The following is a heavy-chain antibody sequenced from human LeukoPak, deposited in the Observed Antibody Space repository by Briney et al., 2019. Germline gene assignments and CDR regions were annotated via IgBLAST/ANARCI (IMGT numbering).Heavy chain of an antibody. CDR3: ARTISGGSFRWFDP. J-gene: IGHJ5*02. CDR2: IIPIFGTA. CDR1: GYTFTGYY. D-gene: IGHD2-15*01. V-gene: IGHV1-69*05. Sequence: SVKVSCKASGYTFTGYYMHWVRQAPGQGLEWMGGIIPIFGTANYAQKFQGRVTITTDESTSTAYMELSSLRSEDTAVYYCARTISGGSFRWFDPWGQGTLVTVSS.